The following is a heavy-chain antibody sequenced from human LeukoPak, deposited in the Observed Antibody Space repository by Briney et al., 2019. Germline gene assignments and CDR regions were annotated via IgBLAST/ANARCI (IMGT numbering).Heavy chain of an antibody. V-gene: IGHV4-30-2*01. D-gene: IGHD3-3*01. CDR1: GGSISSGGYS. J-gene: IGHJ5*02. CDR3: ARTLFWSGRSRRGGFDP. CDR2: IYHSGST. Sequence: SETLSLTCAVSGGSISSGGYSWSWIRQPPGKGLEWIGYIYHSGSTYYNPSLKSRVTISVDRSKNQFSLKLSSVTAADTAVYYRARTLFWSGRSRRGGFDPWGQGTLVTVSS.